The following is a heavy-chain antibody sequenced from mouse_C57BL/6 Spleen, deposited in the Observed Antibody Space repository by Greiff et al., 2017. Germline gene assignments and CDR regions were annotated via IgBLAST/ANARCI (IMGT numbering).Heavy chain of an antibody. CDR2: IDPSDSYT. D-gene: IGHD2-5*01. J-gene: IGHJ3*01. V-gene: IGHV1-69*01. Sequence: VQLQQSGAELVMPGASVKLSCKASGYTFTSYWMHWVKQRPGQGLEWIGEIDPSDSYTNYNQKFKGKSTLTVDKSSSTAYMQLSSLTSEDSAVYYCARRDYSHYPWFACWGQGALVTVSA. CDR3: ARRDYSHYPWFAC. CDR1: GYTFTSYW.